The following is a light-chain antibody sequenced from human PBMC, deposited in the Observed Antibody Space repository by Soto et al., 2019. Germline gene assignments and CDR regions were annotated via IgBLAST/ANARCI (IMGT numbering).Light chain of an antibody. CDR1: RSLLHTDGKTY. Sequence: DIVMTQTPLSLSVSPGQPASISCKSSRSLLHTDGKTYLSWYLQKPGQPPQLLIYEVSIRFSGVPYTLTGSVSGTDFTLKISRVEAEDVGIYYCMQAKDLPLTCGGATKVEI. CDR3: MQAKDLPLT. V-gene: IGKV2-29*03. J-gene: IGKJ4*01. CDR2: EVS.